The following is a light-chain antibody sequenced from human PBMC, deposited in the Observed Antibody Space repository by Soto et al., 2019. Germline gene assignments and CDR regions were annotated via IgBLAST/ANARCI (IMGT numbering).Light chain of an antibody. CDR1: SSDVGDYNY. CDR2: DVS. Sequence: QSVLTQPRSVSGSPGQSVTISCTGTSSDVGDYNYVSWYQQHPGKAPKLMIYDVSKRPSGVPDRFSGSKSGNTASLTISGLQAEDEADYYCFSYAGNYVFGTGTKVTVL. V-gene: IGLV2-11*01. J-gene: IGLJ1*01. CDR3: FSYAGNYV.